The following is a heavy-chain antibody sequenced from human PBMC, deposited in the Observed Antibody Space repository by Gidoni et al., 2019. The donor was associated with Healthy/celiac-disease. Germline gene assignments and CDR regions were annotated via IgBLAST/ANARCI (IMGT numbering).Heavy chain of an antibody. CDR3: ARGWGVGYCSGGSCYGSTSWFDP. V-gene: IGHV3-13*04. CDR2: IGTAGAT. J-gene: IGHJ5*02. Sequence: EVQLVESGGGLVQPGGSLRLSCAASGFTFSSNALHWVRQATGKGLEWVSAIGTAGATYYPGSVRGRFTISRENAKNSLYLQIHSLRAGDTAVYYCARGWGVGYCSGGSCYGSTSWFDPWGQGTLVTVSS. D-gene: IGHD2-15*01. CDR1: GFTFSSNA.